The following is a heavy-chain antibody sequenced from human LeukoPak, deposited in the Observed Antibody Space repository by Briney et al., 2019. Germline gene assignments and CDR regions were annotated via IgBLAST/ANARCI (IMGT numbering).Heavy chain of an antibody. CDR2: IHPNNGGV. CDR1: GFTFVRYV. Sequence: GGSLRLSCVTSGFTFVRYVMHWMRLAPGKGLECVSSIHPNNGGVGYAASVKGRFAISRDNARNSLYLEMTSLRPEDTAVYYCVKDAPNGSVDFWGRGTLVTVSS. D-gene: IGHD2-8*01. J-gene: IGHJ4*02. V-gene: IGHV3-9*01. CDR3: VKDAPNGSVDF.